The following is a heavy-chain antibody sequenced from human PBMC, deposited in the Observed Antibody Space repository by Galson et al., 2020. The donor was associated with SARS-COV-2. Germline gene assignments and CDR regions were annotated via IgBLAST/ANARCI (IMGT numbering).Heavy chain of an antibody. D-gene: IGHD6-13*01. CDR3: ARISSGSWGYYFDY. CDR2: IDWDDDK. Sequence: SGPTLAKPQQTLPPTCTFSGFSLSTSGMCASWIRQPPGKALEWLARIDWDDDKFYSTSLKTRLTISKDTSKTQVVLTMTNMDPVDTATYYCARISSGSWGYYFDYWGQGTLVTVSS. J-gene: IGHJ4*02. V-gene: IGHV2-70*17. CDR1: GFSLSTSGMC.